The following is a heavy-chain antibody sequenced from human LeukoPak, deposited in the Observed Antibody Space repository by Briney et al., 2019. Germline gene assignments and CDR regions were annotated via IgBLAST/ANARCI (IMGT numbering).Heavy chain of an antibody. D-gene: IGHD6-19*01. CDR3: ARGVRQWLVFFAFDI. Sequence: PSETLSLTCAVYGGSFSGYYWSWIRQPPGKGLEWIGEINHSGSTNYNPSLKSRVTISVDTSKNQFSLKLSSVTAADTAVYYCARGVRQWLVFFAFDIWGQGTTVTVSS. CDR1: GGSFSGYY. CDR2: INHSGST. V-gene: IGHV4-34*01. J-gene: IGHJ3*02.